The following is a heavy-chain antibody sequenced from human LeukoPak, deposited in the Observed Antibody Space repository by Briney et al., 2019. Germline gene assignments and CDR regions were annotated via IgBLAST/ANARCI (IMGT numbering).Heavy chain of an antibody. Sequence: GGSLRLSCAASGFTFSSYAMSWVRQAPGKGLEWVSAISGSGGSTYYADSVKGRFTISRDNSKNTLYLQMNSLRAEDTAVHYCARNPYSSSWYSPYYFDYWGQGTLVTVSS. J-gene: IGHJ4*02. D-gene: IGHD6-13*01. CDR1: GFTFSSYA. CDR3: ARNPYSSSWYSPYYFDY. V-gene: IGHV3-23*01. CDR2: ISGSGGST.